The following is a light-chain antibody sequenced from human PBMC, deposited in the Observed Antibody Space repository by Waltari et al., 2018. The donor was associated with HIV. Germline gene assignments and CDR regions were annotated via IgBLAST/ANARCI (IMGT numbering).Light chain of an antibody. CDR2: EVT. J-gene: IGLJ3*02. CDR1: SSHVESYNL. Sequence: QSALTQPASVSGSPGQSITISCTGTSSHVESYNLVSWYQQHPGKAPKLMIYEVTKRPSGVSNRFSGSKSGNTASLTISGLQAEDEADYYCCSYAGSSTWVFGGGTKLTVL. CDR3: CSYAGSSTWV. V-gene: IGLV2-23*02.